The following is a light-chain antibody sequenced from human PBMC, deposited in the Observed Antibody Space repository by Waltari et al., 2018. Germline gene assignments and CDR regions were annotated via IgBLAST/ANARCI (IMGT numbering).Light chain of an antibody. CDR1: QSVSSN. CDR3: QQRYDWPLT. Sequence: EIVMTQSPATLSVSPGERATLSCRASQSVSSNLAWYQQKSGLPPRLLIYDASNRATDIPARFSGSGSGIDFTLTISSLEPEDFAVYYCQQRYDWPLTFGGGTKMEIK. CDR2: DAS. V-gene: IGKV3-11*01. J-gene: IGKJ4*01.